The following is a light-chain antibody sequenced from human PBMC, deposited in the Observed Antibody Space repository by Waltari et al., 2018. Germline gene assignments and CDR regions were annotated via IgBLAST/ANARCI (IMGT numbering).Light chain of an antibody. CDR2: SDN. CDR1: RSNIGSNT. J-gene: IGLJ2*01. V-gene: IGLV1-44*01. CDR3: AAWDDSLNGHII. Sequence: QSVLTQPPSASGTPGQRVTISCSGSRSNIGSNTVNWYQQLPGTAPKPLIYSDNQRPSGCPDRVPGSKSGTSASLAISGLQSGDETDYYCAAWDDSLNGHIIFGGGTKLTVL.